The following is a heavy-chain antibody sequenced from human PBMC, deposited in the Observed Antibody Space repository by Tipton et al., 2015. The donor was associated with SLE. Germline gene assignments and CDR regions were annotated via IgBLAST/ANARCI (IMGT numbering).Heavy chain of an antibody. D-gene: IGHD3-3*01. J-gene: IGHJ6*03. Sequence: SLRLSCAVSGGSISSSNWWSWVRQPPGKGLEWIGEIYHSGSTNYNPSLKSRGTISVDTSKNQFSLKLSSVTAADTAVYYCARASTWSYYYYYMDVWGKGTTVTVSS. CDR3: ARASTWSYYYYYMDV. V-gene: IGHV4-4*02. CDR1: GGSISSSNW. CDR2: IYHSGST.